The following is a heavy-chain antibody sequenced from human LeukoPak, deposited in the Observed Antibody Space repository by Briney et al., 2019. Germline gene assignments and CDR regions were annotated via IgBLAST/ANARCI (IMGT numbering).Heavy chain of an antibody. J-gene: IGHJ4*02. CDR2: ISYDGSNK. CDR3: ARAMGMGGYYYDY. V-gene: IGHV3-30*03. Sequence: GGSLRLSCAASGFTFSSYSMNWVRQAPGKGLEWVAVISYDGSNKYYADSVKGRFTISRDNSKNTLYLQMNSLRVEDTAVYYCARAMGMGGYYYDYWGQGTLVTVSS. CDR1: GFTFSSYS. D-gene: IGHD3-22*01.